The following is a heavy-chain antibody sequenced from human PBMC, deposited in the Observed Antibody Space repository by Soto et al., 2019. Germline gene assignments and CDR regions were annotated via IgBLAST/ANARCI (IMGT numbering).Heavy chain of an antibody. CDR2: INGGNGHT. V-gene: IGHV1-3*01. D-gene: IGHD1-1*01. Sequence: QVQVVQSGAEVKKPGASVKVSCKASGYTISTYALHWVRQAPGQGLEWMGWINGGNGHTRYSQKFKDRVTISRDTPASTYYMELSGLRSEDTAVYYCARGKGMEENYYYYGMDVWGQGTTVTVSS. CDR1: GYTISTYA. J-gene: IGHJ6*02. CDR3: ARGKGMEENYYYYGMDV.